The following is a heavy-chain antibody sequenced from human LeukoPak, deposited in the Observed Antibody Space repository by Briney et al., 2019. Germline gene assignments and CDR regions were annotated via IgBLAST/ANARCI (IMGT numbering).Heavy chain of an antibody. CDR2: IYYSGST. J-gene: IGHJ4*02. Sequence: SETLSLTCTVSGGSISSYYWSWIRQPPGKGLEWIGYIYYSGSTNYNPSLKSRVTISLDTSKNQFSLKLSSVTAADTAVYYCARALVLPRGTHFDSWGQGTLVTVSS. CDR3: ARALVLPRGTHFDS. CDR1: GGSISSYY. V-gene: IGHV4-59*01. D-gene: IGHD2-15*01.